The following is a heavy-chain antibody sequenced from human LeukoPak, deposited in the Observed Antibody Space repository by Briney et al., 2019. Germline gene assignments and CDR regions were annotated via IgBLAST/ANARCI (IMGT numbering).Heavy chain of an antibody. J-gene: IGHJ5*02. D-gene: IGHD6-13*01. CDR2: INHSGST. CDR3: ARKGLYSSSWYGRSWFDP. Sequence: PSETLSLTCAVYGGSFSGYYWSWIRQPPGKGLEWIGEINHSGSTNYNPSLKSRVTISVDTFKNQFSLRLSSVTAADTAVYYCARKGLYSSSWYGRSWFDPWGQGTLVTVSS. CDR1: GGSFSGYY. V-gene: IGHV4-34*01.